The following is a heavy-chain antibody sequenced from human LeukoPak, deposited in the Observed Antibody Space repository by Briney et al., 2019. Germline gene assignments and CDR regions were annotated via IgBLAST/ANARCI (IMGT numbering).Heavy chain of an antibody. Sequence: SETLSLTCTVSGDSFSSVTDYWAWVRQPPGKGLGWIASGDYSGGTYYNPSLESRVAISADMSKNQFSLKLTSVTGADTAVYYCAGERGEEYSSGWYKRNYFDNWGQGIRVTVSS. V-gene: IGHV4-39*07. D-gene: IGHD6-19*01. CDR2: GDYSGGT. CDR3: AGERGEEYSSGWYKRNYFDN. CDR1: GDSFSSVTDY. J-gene: IGHJ4*02.